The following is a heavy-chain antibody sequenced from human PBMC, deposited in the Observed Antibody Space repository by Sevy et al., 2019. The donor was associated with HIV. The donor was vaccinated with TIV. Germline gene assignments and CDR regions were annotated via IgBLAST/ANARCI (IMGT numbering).Heavy chain of an antibody. V-gene: IGHV4-59*01. J-gene: IGHJ4*02. CDR2: IYYSGST. CDR3: ARDEGDYFDY. CDR1: GGSISSYY. D-gene: IGHD3-16*01. Sequence: SETLSLTCTVSGGSISSYYWSWIWQPPGKGLEWIGYIYYSGSTNYNPSLKSRVTISVDTSKNQFSLKLSSVTAADTAVYYCARDEGDYFDYWGQGTLATVSS.